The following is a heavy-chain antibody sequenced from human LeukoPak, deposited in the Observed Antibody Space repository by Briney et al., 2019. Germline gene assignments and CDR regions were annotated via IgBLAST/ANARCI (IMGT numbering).Heavy chain of an antibody. D-gene: IGHD4/OR15-4a*01. CDR1: GFTFSTYA. V-gene: IGHV3-23*01. CDR2: VSGSGGNT. Sequence: GGSLRLSCAASGFTFSTYAMSWVRQAPGKGLEWVSSVSGSGGNTHYADSVKGRFTISRDNSKNTLSLQMNSLRAEDTAVYYCAKSGLSRFDYWGQGTLVTVSS. CDR3: AKSGLSRFDY. J-gene: IGHJ4*02.